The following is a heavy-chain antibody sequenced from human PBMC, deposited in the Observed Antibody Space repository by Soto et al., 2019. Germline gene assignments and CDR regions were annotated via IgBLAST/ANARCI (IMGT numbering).Heavy chain of an antibody. V-gene: IGHV4-39*01. CDR3: ARAVLGWNYRKNWFDP. CDR2: IYYSGST. D-gene: IGHD1-7*01. Sequence: SETLSLTCTVSGGSLSSSSYYWGWIRQPPGKGLEWIGSIYYSGSTYYNPSLKSRVTISVDTSKNQFSLKLSSVTAADTAVYSCARAVLGWNYRKNWFDPWGQGTLVTVSP. CDR1: GGSLSSSSYY. J-gene: IGHJ5*02.